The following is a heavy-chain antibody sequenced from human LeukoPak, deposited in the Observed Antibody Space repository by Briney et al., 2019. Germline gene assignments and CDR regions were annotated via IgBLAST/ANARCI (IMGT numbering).Heavy chain of an antibody. D-gene: IGHD6-19*01. Sequence: SQTLSLTCAVYGGSFSGYYWSWIRQPPGKGLEWIGEINHSGSTNYNPSLKSRVTISVDTSKNQFSLKLSSVTAADTAVYYCARGGSGIAVAGTRADFDYWGQGTLVTVSS. CDR3: ARGGSGIAVAGTRADFDY. J-gene: IGHJ4*02. CDR1: GGSFSGYY. CDR2: INHSGST. V-gene: IGHV4-34*01.